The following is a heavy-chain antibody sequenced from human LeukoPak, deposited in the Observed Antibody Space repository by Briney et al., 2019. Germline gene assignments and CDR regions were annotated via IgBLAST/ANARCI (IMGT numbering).Heavy chain of an antibody. J-gene: IGHJ6*02. CDR1: GYTFTSYD. V-gene: IGHV1-8*01. CDR3: ARFVNRSYYYYYGMDV. D-gene: IGHD1-26*01. CDR2: MNPNSGNT. Sequence: GASVKVSCKASGYTFTSYDINWVRQATGQGLEWMGWMNPNSGNTGYAQKFQGRVTMTRNTSISTAYMELSSLRSEDTAVYYCARFVNRSYYYYYGMDVWGQGTTVTVSS.